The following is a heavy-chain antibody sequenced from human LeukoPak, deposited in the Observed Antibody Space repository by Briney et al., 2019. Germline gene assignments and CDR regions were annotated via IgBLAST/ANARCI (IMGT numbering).Heavy chain of an antibody. V-gene: IGHV3-21*01. CDR1: GFTFSSNS. CDR3: ARALGRMAAAGPPEGY. J-gene: IGHJ4*02. Sequence: GGSLRLSCAASGFTFSSNSMNWVRQAPGKGLEWVSSISSSSSYIYYADSVKGRFTISRDNAKNSLYLQMNSLRAEDTAVYYCARALGRMAAAGPPEGYWGQGTLVTVSS. D-gene: IGHD6-13*01. CDR2: ISSSSSYI.